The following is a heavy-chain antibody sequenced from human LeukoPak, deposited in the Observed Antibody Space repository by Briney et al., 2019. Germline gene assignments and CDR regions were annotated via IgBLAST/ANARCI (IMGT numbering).Heavy chain of an antibody. D-gene: IGHD1-26*01. CDR1: GFTFNTYG. CDR2: IWCDGTHK. V-gene: IGHV3-33*06. J-gene: IGHJ4*02. Sequence: GRSLRLSCAASGFTFNTYGMHWVRQAPGKGLEWVAVIWCDGTHKYYSDSVKGRFTISRDNSKNTLYLEMNSLRVEDTAVYYCAKSNSESQTTVGNWGQGTLVTVSS. CDR3: AKSNSESQTTVGN.